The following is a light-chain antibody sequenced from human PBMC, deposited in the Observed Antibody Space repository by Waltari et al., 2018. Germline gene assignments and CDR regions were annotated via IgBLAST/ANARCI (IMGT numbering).Light chain of an antibody. Sequence: QSALTQPASVSGSPGQSIIISCTGTSSDIGRYKFVSWFQHHPGKVPKVLICDDSQRPSGVSNRFSGSKSGNTASLTISGLQAEDEADYYCLSYTTSGTWVFGGGTKLTVL. V-gene: IGLV2-14*02. J-gene: IGLJ3*02. CDR2: DDS. CDR3: LSYTTSGTWV. CDR1: SSDIGRYKF.